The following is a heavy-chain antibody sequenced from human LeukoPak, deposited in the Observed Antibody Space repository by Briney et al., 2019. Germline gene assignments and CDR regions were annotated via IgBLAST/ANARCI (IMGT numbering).Heavy chain of an antibody. V-gene: IGHV1-69*06. J-gene: IGHJ4*02. Sequence: ASVKVSCKASGGTFSSYAISWVQQAPGQGLEWMGGIIPIFGTANYAQKFQGRVTITADKSTSTAYMELSSLRSEDTAVYYCATGGYDSSGYYYPFIIDYWGQGTLVTVSS. CDR3: ATGGYDSSGYYYPFIIDY. CDR1: GGTFSSYA. CDR2: IIPIFGTA. D-gene: IGHD3-22*01.